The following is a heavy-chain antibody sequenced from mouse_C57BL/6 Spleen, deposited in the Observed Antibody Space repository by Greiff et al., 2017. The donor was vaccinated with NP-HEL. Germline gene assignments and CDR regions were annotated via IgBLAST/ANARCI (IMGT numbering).Heavy chain of an antibody. CDR2: INPSSGYT. V-gene: IGHV1-7*01. J-gene: IGHJ2*01. Sequence: VQGVESGAELAKPGASVKLSCKASGYTFTSYWMHWVKQRPGQGLEWIGYINPSSGYTKYNQKFKDKATLTADKSSSTAYMQLSSLTYEDSAGYYCARLAYFDYWGQGTTLTVSS. CDR3: ARLAYFDY. CDR1: GYTFTSYW.